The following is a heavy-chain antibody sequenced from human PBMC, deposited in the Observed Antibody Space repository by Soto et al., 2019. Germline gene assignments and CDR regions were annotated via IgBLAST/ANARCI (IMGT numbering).Heavy chain of an antibody. J-gene: IGHJ6*01. CDR2: ISYDGSNK. Sequence: PGEALRLPWAASGVTLSRDRMHWGRLAPGKGLEWVAVISYDGSNKYYADSVKGRFTISRDNSKNTLYLQMNSLRAEDTAVYYCAKDGSRFWNYYYYGMDVWAQGTTVTVSS. V-gene: IGHV3-30*18. CDR3: AKDGSRFWNYYYYGMDV. CDR1: GVTLSRDR. D-gene: IGHD3-3*01.